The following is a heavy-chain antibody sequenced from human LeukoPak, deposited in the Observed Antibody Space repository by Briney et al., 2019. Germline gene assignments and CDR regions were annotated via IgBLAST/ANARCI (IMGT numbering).Heavy chain of an antibody. J-gene: IGHJ3*02. CDR2: IYTSGST. CDR1: GASITGYY. V-gene: IGHV4-4*07. Sequence: SETLSLTCSVSGASITGYYWSWIRQPAGKGLEWIGRIYTSGSTDYNPSLRSRVTMSVDTSKKQFSLRLTSVTAADTAVHSCARSYNWKRIGAFDIWGQGTMVTVSS. D-gene: IGHD1-20*01. CDR3: ARSYNWKRIGAFDI.